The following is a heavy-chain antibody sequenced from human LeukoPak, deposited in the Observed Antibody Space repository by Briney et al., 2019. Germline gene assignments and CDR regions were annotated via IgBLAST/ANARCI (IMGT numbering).Heavy chain of an antibody. D-gene: IGHD4-23*01. CDR3: ARDRDYGGNSVGRPH. J-gene: IGHJ4*02. CDR2: ISSSGSTI. Sequence: PGGSLRLSCAASGFTFSDYYMSWIRQAPGKGLEWVSYISSSGSTIYYADSVKGRFTISRDNAKNSLYLQMNSLRAEATAVYYCARDRDYGGNSVGRPHWGQGTLVTVSS. V-gene: IGHV3-11*01. CDR1: GFTFSDYY.